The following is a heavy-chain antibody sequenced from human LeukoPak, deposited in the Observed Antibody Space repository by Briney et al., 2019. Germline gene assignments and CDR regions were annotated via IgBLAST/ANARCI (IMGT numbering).Heavy chain of an antibody. CDR1: GFTFTDYA. CDR2: ISGDGGGYT. V-gene: IGHV3-23*01. CDR3: AKALTSGSGSYDY. Sequence: GGSLRLSCTASGFTFTDYAMSCVRQAPGEGLEWVSAISGDGGGYTYYADSVKGRFTISRVNSKNTLYLEMNSLRAEDTAVYYCAKALTSGSGSYDYWGQGTLVTVSS. J-gene: IGHJ4*02. D-gene: IGHD3-10*01.